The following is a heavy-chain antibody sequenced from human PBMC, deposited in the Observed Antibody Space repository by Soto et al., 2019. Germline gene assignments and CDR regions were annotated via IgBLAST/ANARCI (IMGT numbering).Heavy chain of an antibody. CDR2: IIPIVCSA. Sequence: SVKVSCKASGGTFSSYAISWVRQAPGQGLEWMGGIIPIVCSANYAQKFQGRVTITADESTSTAYMELSSLRSEDTAVYYCARSQGSSTSLEIYYYYYYGMDVWGQGTTVTVSS. D-gene: IGHD2-2*01. V-gene: IGHV1-69*13. CDR1: GGTFSSYA. J-gene: IGHJ6*02. CDR3: ARSQGSSTSLEIYYYYYYGMDV.